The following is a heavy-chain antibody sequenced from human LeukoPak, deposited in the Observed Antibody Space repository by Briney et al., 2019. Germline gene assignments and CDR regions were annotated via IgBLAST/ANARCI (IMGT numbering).Heavy chain of an antibody. D-gene: IGHD6-19*01. CDR2: VYYTGTT. J-gene: IGHJ4*02. V-gene: IGHV4-39*01. Sequence: PSETLSLTCTVSGGSISSRNYYWGWIRQPPGKGLEWIGGVYYTGTTYSNPSLKGRVTISVDTSKNQFSLRLSSVTAADTAVYYCARHVSVAVTNFFDYWGQGTLVTVSS. CDR1: GGSISSRNYY. CDR3: ARHVSVAVTNFFDY.